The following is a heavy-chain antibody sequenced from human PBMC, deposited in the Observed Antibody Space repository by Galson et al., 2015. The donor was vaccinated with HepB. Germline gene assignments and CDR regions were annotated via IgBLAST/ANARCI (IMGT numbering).Heavy chain of an antibody. CDR2: ISAYNGNT. CDR3: ARQRTCSGGSCYSRCDY. Sequence: SVKVSCKASGYTFTSYGISWVRQAPGQGLEWMGWISAYNGNTNYAQKLQGRVTMTTDTSTSTAYMELRSLRSDDTAVYYCARQRTCSGGSCYSRCDYWGQGTLVTVSS. J-gene: IGHJ4*02. CDR1: GYTFTSYG. V-gene: IGHV1-18*01. D-gene: IGHD2-15*01.